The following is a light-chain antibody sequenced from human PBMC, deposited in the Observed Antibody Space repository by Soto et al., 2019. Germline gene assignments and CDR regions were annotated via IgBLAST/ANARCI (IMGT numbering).Light chain of an antibody. V-gene: IGKV1-5*01. Sequence: DIQMTQSPSTLSASVGDRVTITCRASQSISSWLAWYQQKPGKAPKLLIYDASSLESGVLSRFSGSGSGTEFTLTISSLQPDDFATYYCQQYNSYRLTFGGGTKVDIK. CDR3: QQYNSYRLT. J-gene: IGKJ4*01. CDR1: QSISSW. CDR2: DAS.